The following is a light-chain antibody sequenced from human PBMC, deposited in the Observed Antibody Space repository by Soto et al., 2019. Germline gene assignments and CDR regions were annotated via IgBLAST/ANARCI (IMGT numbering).Light chain of an antibody. CDR1: HTVNSNY. CDR3: QQQGDSLT. J-gene: IGKJ4*01. V-gene: IGKV3-20*01. CDR2: GAS. Sequence: ETVLTQSPGTLSLSPGERATLSCRASHTVNSNYLGWYQQKPGQAPRLLMDGASSRATGIPDRFSGSGSGTDFTLTIRRLEPEDFAVYYCQQQGDSLTFGGGTKLDIK.